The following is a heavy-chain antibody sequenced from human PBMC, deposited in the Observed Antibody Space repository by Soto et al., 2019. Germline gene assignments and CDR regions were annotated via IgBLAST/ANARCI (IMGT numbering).Heavy chain of an antibody. CDR2: FDPEDGET. V-gene: IGHV1-24*01. CDR1: GYTLTELS. J-gene: IGHJ1*01. CDR3: ATERGNTYSSWTQEYFQH. Sequence: QVQLVQSGAEVKKPGASVKVSCKVSGYTLTELSMHWVRQAPGKGLEWMGGFDPEDGETIYAQKFQGRVTMTEDTSTATDYMELSSLRSEDTAVYYCATERGNTYSSWTQEYFQHWGQGTLVTVSS. D-gene: IGHD6-13*01.